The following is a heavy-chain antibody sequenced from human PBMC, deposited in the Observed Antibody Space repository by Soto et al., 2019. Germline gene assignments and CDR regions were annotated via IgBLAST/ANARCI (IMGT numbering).Heavy chain of an antibody. J-gene: IGHJ3*02. D-gene: IGHD3-16*02. Sequence: PGGSLRLSCAASRFTFSSYSMNWVRQAPGKGLEWVSSISSSSSYIYYADSVKGRFTISRDNAKNSLYLQMNSLRAEDTAVYYCARARPQYDYVWGSYRENGFDIWGQGTMVTVSS. V-gene: IGHV3-21*01. CDR2: ISSSSSYI. CDR1: RFTFSSYS. CDR3: ARARPQYDYVWGSYRENGFDI.